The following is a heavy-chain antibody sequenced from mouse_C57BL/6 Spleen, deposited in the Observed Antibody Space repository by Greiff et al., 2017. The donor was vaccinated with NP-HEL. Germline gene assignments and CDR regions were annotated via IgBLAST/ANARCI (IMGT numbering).Heavy chain of an antibody. CDR3: ARWGYDGRGYFYY. J-gene: IGHJ2*01. D-gene: IGHD2-2*01. CDR2: INPSSGYT. CDR1: GYTFTSYT. Sequence: VQLQQSGAELARPGASVKMSCKASGYTFTSYTMHWVKQRPGQGLEWIGYINPSSGYTKYNQKFKDKATLTADKASSTSYMQLSSLTSEDSAVYYCARWGYDGRGYFYYWGQGTTLTVSS. V-gene: IGHV1-4*01.